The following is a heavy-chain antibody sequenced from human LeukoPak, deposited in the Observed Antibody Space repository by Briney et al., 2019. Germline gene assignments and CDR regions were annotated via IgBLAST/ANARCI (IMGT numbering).Heavy chain of an antibody. Sequence: GGSLRLSCAASGFTFSNYAMSWVRQAPGKGLEWVSAISGSGGSTYYADSVKGRFTISRDNSKNTLYLQMNSLRAEDTAVYYCAKPYSSGWYVWFDPWGQGTLVTVSS. CDR1: GFTFSNYA. CDR2: ISGSGGST. J-gene: IGHJ5*02. D-gene: IGHD6-19*01. CDR3: AKPYSSGWYVWFDP. V-gene: IGHV3-23*01.